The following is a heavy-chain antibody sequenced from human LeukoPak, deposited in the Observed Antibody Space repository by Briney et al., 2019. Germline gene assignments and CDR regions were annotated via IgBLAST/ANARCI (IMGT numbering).Heavy chain of an antibody. CDR2: IYPGDSDT. CDR1: GSSFTSYW. J-gene: IGHJ4*02. CDR3: ARPGYCSGGSCYGFDY. Sequence: GESLKISCKGSGSSFTSYWIGWVRQMPGKGLEWMVIIYPGDSDTRYSPSFQGQVTISADKSINTAYLQWSSLKASDTAMYYCARPGYCSGGSCYGFDYWGPRTLVTVSS. V-gene: IGHV5-51*01. D-gene: IGHD2-15*01.